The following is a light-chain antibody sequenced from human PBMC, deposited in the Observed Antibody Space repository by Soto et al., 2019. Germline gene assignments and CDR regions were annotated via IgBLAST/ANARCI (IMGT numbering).Light chain of an antibody. CDR2: GAS. Sequence: EIVMTQSPATLSVSPGERATLSCRASQSISSNLAWYQRRPGQAPRLLIYGASARATGIPARFSGSGSGTEFTLTISSLQSEDFAAYYCQQYNNWRPYTFGQGTKVEIK. V-gene: IGKV3-15*01. CDR3: QQYNNWRPYT. J-gene: IGKJ2*01. CDR1: QSISSN.